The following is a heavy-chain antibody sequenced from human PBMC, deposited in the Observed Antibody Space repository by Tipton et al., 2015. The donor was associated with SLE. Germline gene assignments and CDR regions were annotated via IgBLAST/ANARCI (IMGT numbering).Heavy chain of an antibody. CDR1: GGSISSYY. D-gene: IGHD6-6*01. CDR3: ARRRESSSSLDY. CDR2: IYYSGST. V-gene: IGHV4-59*12. Sequence: TLSLTCTVSGGSISSYYWSWIRQPPGKGLEWIGYIYYSGSTNYNPSLKSRVTISADTSKNQFSLKLSSVTAADTAVYYCARRRESSSSLDYWGQGTLVTVSS. J-gene: IGHJ4*02.